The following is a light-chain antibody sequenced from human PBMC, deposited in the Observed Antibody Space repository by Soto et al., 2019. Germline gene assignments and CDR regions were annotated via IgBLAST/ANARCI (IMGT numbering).Light chain of an antibody. V-gene: IGKV3D-20*02. CDR2: GAS. Sequence: PGERVTLSCRASQSVSSSYLTWYQQKPGQAPRLLIYGASTRATGIPARFSGSGSGTDFTLTISSLEPEDFALYYCQQRSAWPPAFGQGTKVDIK. CDR3: QQRSAWPPA. CDR1: QSVSSSY. J-gene: IGKJ2*01.